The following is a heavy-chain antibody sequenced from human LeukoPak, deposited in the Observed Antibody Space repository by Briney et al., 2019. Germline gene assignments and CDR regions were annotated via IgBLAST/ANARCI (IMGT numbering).Heavy chain of an antibody. CDR2: XSSSSYI. D-gene: IGHD2-15*01. J-gene: IGHJ4*02. V-gene: IGHV3-21*01. CDR3: ARGYCSGGSCYFNYFDY. Sequence: XSSSSYIYYADSVKGRFTISRDNAKNSLYLQMNSLRAEDTAVYYCARGYCSGGSCYFNYFDYWGQGTLVTVSS.